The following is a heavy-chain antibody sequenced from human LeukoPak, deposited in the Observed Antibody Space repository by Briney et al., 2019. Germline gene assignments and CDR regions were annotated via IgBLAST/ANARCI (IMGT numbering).Heavy chain of an antibody. J-gene: IGHJ5*02. CDR2: IIPIFGTA. CDR3: ASGSFSPLGYCSSTSCYRYNWFDP. V-gene: IGHV1-69*05. Sequence: ASVKVSCKASGGTVSSSAIIWVRQAPRQGLEWMGGIIPIFGTANYAQKFQGRVTITTDESTSTAYMELSSLRSEDTAVYYCASGSFSPLGYCSSTSCYRYNWFDPWGQGTLVTVSS. D-gene: IGHD2-2*01. CDR1: GGTVSSSA.